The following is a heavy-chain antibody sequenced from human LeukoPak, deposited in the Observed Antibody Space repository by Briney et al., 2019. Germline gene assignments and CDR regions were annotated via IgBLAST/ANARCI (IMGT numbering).Heavy chain of an antibody. CDR3: ARATNWNYAFDI. CDR2: ISAFNGNT. CDR1: GYTFTGYY. Sequence: ASVKVSCKASGYTFTGYYMHWVRQAPGQGLEWMGWISAFNGNTNYAQKLQGRVTMTTDTSTTTAYMELRSLRSDDTAVYYCARATNWNYAFDIWGQGTMVTVSP. J-gene: IGHJ3*02. V-gene: IGHV1-18*04. D-gene: IGHD1-7*01.